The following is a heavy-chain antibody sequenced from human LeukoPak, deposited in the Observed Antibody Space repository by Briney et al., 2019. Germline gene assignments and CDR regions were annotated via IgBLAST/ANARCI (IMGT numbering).Heavy chain of an antibody. V-gene: IGHV4-59*01. D-gene: IGHD3-10*01. Sequence: PSETLSLTCTVSGGSISSYYWSWIRHPPGKGLEWIGYIYYSGSTNYNPSLKSRVTISVDTSKNQFSPKLSSVTAADTAVYYCARVCREYYFDYWGQGTLVTVSS. J-gene: IGHJ4*02. CDR1: GGSISSYY. CDR2: IYYSGST. CDR3: ARVCREYYFDY.